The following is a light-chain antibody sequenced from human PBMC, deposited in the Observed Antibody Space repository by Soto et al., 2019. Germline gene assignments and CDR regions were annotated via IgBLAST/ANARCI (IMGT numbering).Light chain of an antibody. J-gene: IGKJ3*01. CDR2: DAS. Sequence: AIQLTQSPSSLSASVGDRVTITCRASQGTGDAVAWYQQKPGRPPKLLIYDASRLESGVPSRFSGSGSGTDFTLAISSLQPEDFTPYYCQQVNDYPFTFGPGTRVDIK. V-gene: IGKV1D-13*01. CDR1: QGTGDA. CDR3: QQVNDYPFT.